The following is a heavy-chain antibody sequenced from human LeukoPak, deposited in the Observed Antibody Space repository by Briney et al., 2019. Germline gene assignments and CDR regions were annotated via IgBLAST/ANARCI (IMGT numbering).Heavy chain of an antibody. J-gene: IGHJ6*02. Sequence: PSETLSLTCTVSGGSISSYYWSWIRQPPGKGLEWIGYIYYSGSTNYNPSLKSRVTISVDTSKNQFSLKLSSVTAADTAVYYCARHPFYDFWSGQPGNYSMDVWGQGTTVTVSS. V-gene: IGHV4-59*08. CDR2: IYYSGST. D-gene: IGHD3-3*01. CDR1: GGSISSYY. CDR3: ARHPFYDFWSGQPGNYSMDV.